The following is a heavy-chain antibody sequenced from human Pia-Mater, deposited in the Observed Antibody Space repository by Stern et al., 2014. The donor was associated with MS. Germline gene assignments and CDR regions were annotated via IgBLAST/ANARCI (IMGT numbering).Heavy chain of an antibody. Sequence: LVESGGGVVQPGRSLRLSCAASGFTFSSYGMHWVRQAPGKGLEWVAVIWYAGSNKYYADSVKGRFTISRDNSKNTLYLQMNSLRAEDTDVYYCARDRHDLGYCSGGSCYLPDYWGQGTLVTVSS. J-gene: IGHJ4*02. V-gene: IGHV3-33*01. CDR2: IWYAGSNK. D-gene: IGHD2-15*01. CDR1: GFTFSSYG. CDR3: ARDRHDLGYCSGGSCYLPDY.